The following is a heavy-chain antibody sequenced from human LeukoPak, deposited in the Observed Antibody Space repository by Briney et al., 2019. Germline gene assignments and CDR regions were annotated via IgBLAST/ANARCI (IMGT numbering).Heavy chain of an antibody. Sequence: SVKVSCKGSAGAFSSYDNSWVRQAPGQGLEWMGGITPIFGTAKYAQKFQGRVTITAVESMSTAYMELSSLRSEDTAVYYCARGWLAETTVVTPYNYWGQGTLVTVSS. J-gene: IGHJ4*02. CDR3: ARGWLAETTVVTPYNY. CDR1: AGAFSSYD. D-gene: IGHD4-23*01. CDR2: ITPIFGTA. V-gene: IGHV1-69*13.